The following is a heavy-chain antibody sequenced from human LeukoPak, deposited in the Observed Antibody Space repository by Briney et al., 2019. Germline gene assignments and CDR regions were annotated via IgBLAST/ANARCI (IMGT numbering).Heavy chain of an antibody. J-gene: IGHJ6*02. CDR3: ARDPSLVDTYYYYGMDV. D-gene: IGHD5-18*01. V-gene: IGHV1-69*13. CDR1: GGTFSSYA. Sequence: EASVKVSCKASGGTFSSYAISWVRQAPGQGLEWMGGIIPIFGTANYAQKFQGRVTITADESTSTAYMGLSSLRSEDTAVYYCARDPSLVDTYYYYGMDVWGQGTTVTVSS. CDR2: IIPIFGTA.